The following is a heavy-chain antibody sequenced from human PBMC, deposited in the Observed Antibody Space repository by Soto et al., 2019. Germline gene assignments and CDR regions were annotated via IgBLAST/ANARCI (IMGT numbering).Heavy chain of an antibody. CDR2: ISYDGSNK. D-gene: IGHD4-17*01. CDR3: AKDLIMYGDYLNGLDY. V-gene: IGHV3-30*18. Sequence: QVQLVESGGGVVQPGRSLRLSCAASGFTFSSYGMHWVRQAPGKGLEWVAVISYDGSNKYYADSVKGRFTNSRDNSKNTLYLQMNSLRAEDTAVYYCAKDLIMYGDYLNGLDYWGQGTLVTVSS. CDR1: GFTFSSYG. J-gene: IGHJ4*02.